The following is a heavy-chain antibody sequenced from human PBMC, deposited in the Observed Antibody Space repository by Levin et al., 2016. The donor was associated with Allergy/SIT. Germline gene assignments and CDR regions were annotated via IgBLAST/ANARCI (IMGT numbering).Heavy chain of an antibody. CDR2: INHSGST. Sequence: WIRQPPGKGLEWIGEINHSGSTNYNPSLKSRVTISVDTSKNQFSLKLSSVTAADTAVYYCARDKGSRRGSGSYYKAPFDYWAQGTLVTVSS. CDR3: ARDKGSRRGSGSYYKAPFDY. D-gene: IGHD3-10*01. J-gene: IGHJ4*02. V-gene: IGHV4-34*01.